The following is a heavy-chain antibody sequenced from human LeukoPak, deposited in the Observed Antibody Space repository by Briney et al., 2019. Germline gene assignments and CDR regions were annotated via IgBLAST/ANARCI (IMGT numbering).Heavy chain of an antibody. CDR3: ARASTYYYGSGMGGDWFDP. D-gene: IGHD3-10*01. CDR2: IKTNTENP. V-gene: IGHV7-4-1*02. J-gene: IGHJ5*02. Sequence: ASVKVSCKASGYTFTSYAMNWVRQAPGQGLEWMGWIKTNTENPTYAQGFTGRFVFSLDTSVSTAYLQISSLKAEDTAVYYCARASTYYYGSGMGGDWFDPWGQGTLVTVSS. CDR1: GYTFTSYA.